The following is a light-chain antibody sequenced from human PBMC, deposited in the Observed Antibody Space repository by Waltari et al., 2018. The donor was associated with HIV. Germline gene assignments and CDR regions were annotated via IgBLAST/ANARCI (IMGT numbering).Light chain of an antibody. CDR3: QSADASDTFLWV. CDR1: GLSKQY. Sequence: SYELTQTPSVSVSPGHTPRITCSGDGLSKQYTYWYQQRPGQAPVLVIYKDSERPSGIPERYSGSSSGTTVTLTISGVQAEDEADYYCQSADASDTFLWVFGGGTKVTVL. V-gene: IGLV3-25*03. J-gene: IGLJ3*02. CDR2: KDS.